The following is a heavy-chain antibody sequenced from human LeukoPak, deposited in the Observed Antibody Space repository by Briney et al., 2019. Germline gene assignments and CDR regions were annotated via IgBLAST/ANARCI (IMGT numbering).Heavy chain of an antibody. CDR1: GFTFSSYA. J-gene: IGHJ3*02. CDR3: AKDAPHCSGGSCYSADAFDI. Sequence: GGSLRLSCAASGFTFSSYAMSWVRQAPGKGLEWVSAISGSGGSTYYADSVKGRFTISRDNSKNTLYLQMNGLRAEDTAVYYCAKDAPHCSGGSCYSADAFDIWGQGTMVTVSS. V-gene: IGHV3-23*01. CDR2: ISGSGGST. D-gene: IGHD2-15*01.